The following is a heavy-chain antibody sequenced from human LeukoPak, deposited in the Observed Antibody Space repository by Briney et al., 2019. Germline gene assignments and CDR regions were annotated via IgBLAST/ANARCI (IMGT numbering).Heavy chain of an antibody. V-gene: IGHV1-58*01. CDR3: AAVPRFGVVITDY. D-gene: IGHD3-3*01. CDR1: GFTFTSSA. CDR2: IVVGSGNT. Sequence: ASVKVSCKASGFTFTSSAVQWVRQARGQRLEWIGWIVVGSGNTNYAQKFQERVTITRDMSTSTAYMELSSLRSEDTAVYYCAAVPRFGVVITDYWGQGTLVTVSP. J-gene: IGHJ4*02.